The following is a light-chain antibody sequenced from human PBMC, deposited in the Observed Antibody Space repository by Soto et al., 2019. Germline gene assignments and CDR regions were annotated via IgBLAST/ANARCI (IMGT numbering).Light chain of an antibody. Sequence: QSVLTLPASVSGSPGQSITISCTGTSSEIGAYNFVSWYQQHPGKAPKLMLYDVNIRPSGVSNRFSGSKSGNTASLTISGLQAEDEADYYCTSWTTSTTMIFGGGTKVTVL. V-gene: IGLV2-14*03. J-gene: IGLJ2*01. CDR3: TSWTTSTTMI. CDR1: SSEIGAYNF. CDR2: DVN.